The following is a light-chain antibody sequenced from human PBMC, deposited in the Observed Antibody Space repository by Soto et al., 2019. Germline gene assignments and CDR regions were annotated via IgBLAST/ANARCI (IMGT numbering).Light chain of an antibody. CDR1: QSISNY. Sequence: DIQMTQSPSSLSASVGDRVTITCRASQSISNYLNWYQQKPGKAPKLLIYAASSLQIGVPSRFSGSGSGTDFTLTISSLQPEDFATYYCQQSYSTLVTFRKGTRLEIK. CDR2: AAS. V-gene: IGKV1-39*01. CDR3: QQSYSTLVT. J-gene: IGKJ5*01.